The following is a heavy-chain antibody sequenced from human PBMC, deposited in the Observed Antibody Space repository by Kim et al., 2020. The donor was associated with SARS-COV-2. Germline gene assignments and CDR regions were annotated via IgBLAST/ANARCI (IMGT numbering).Heavy chain of an antibody. V-gene: IGHV3-30*04. D-gene: IGHD3-16*01. CDR1: GFTFSSYA. Sequence: GGSLRLSCLASGFTFSSYAMSWIRQAPGKGPEWVAVTSSDGSIIYYADSVKGRFTISRANSRKPLNLNMASRGAKTPGIYCCAKEGNASGSWGAFDYGG. CDR3: AKEGNASGSWGAFDY. J-gene: IGHJ3*01. CDR2: TSSDGSII.